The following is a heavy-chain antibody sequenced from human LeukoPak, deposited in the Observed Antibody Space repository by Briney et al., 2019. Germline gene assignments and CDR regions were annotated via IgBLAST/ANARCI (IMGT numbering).Heavy chain of an antibody. Sequence: SVKVSCKASGGTFSSYAISWVRQAPGQGLEWMGGIIPIFGTANYAQKFQGRVTITADESASTAYMELSSLRSEDTAVYYCARYSSSWRTYFDYWGQGTLVTVSS. V-gene: IGHV1-69*13. J-gene: IGHJ4*02. CDR1: GGTFSSYA. CDR3: ARYSSSWRTYFDY. D-gene: IGHD6-13*01. CDR2: IIPIFGTA.